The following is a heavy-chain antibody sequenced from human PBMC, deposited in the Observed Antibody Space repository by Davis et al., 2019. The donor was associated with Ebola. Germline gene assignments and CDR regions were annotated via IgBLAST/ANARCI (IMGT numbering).Heavy chain of an antibody. D-gene: IGHD3-3*01. CDR1: GFTFSSYS. Sequence: GRSLKISCAASGFTFSSYSMNWVRQAPGKGLEWVSSISSSSSYIYYADSVKGRFTISRDNAENSLYLQMNSLRAEDTAVYYCARDYDFWSGYFDYWGQGTLVTVSS. CDR3: ARDYDFWSGYFDY. CDR2: ISSSSSYI. J-gene: IGHJ4*02. V-gene: IGHV3-21*01.